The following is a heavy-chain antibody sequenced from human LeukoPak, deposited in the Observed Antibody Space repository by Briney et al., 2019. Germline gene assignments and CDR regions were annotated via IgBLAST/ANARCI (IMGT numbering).Heavy chain of an antibody. V-gene: IGHV1-18*01. CDR3: TRDPSNTSGWYIYFDY. J-gene: IGHJ4*02. D-gene: IGHD6-19*01. CDR1: GYAFKKYA. Sequence: ASEKVSCKASGYAFKKYAISWVRQAPGQGLEWMGGISTYNGDTNYAQNFKGRVTMTTDASTSTAYMELRSLRSDDTAVYYCTRDPSNTSGWYIYFDYWGQGALVTVSS. CDR2: ISTYNGDT.